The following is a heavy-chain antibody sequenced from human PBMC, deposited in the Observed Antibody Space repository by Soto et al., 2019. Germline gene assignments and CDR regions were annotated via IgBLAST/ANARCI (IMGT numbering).Heavy chain of an antibody. CDR2: INPSGGST. V-gene: IGHV1-46*03. Sequence: ASVKVSCKASGYTFTSYYMHWVGEAPGQGHEWRGIINPSGGSTSYAQKFQGRVTMTRDTSTSTVYMELSSLRSEDTAVYYCARDRGYDFWSGYPTYWFDPWGQGTLVTVSS. CDR1: GYTFTSYY. D-gene: IGHD3-3*01. J-gene: IGHJ5*02. CDR3: ARDRGYDFWSGYPTYWFDP.